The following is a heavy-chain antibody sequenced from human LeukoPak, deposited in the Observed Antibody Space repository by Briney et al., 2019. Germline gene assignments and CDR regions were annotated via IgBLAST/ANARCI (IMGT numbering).Heavy chain of an antibody. CDR3: ARGGTTFDY. J-gene: IGHJ4*02. D-gene: IGHD2/OR15-2a*01. CDR1: GFTLDDYA. CDR2: ISWNSGSI. Sequence: GGSLRLSCAASGFTLDDYAMHWVRQAPGKGLEWVSGISWNSGSIAYADSVKGRFTISRDNAKNSLYLQMNSLRAEDTAVYYCARGGTTFDYWGQGTLVTVSS. V-gene: IGHV3-9*01.